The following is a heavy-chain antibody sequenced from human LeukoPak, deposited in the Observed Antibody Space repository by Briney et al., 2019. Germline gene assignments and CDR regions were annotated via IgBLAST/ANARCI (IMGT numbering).Heavy chain of an antibody. CDR1: GFTFSSYW. Sequence: GGSLRLSCAASGFTFSSYWMHWVRQAPGKGLVWVSRINSDGSSTSYADSVEGRFTISRDNAKNTLYLQMNSLRAEDTAVYYCARVVLNYYDSSGYRTPFDYWGQGTLVTVSS. CDR2: INSDGSST. V-gene: IGHV3-74*01. CDR3: ARVVLNYYDSSGYRTPFDY. J-gene: IGHJ4*02. D-gene: IGHD3-22*01.